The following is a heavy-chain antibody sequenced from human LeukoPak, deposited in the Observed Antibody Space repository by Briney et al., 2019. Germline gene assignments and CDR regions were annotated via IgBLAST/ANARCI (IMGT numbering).Heavy chain of an antibody. D-gene: IGHD1-1*01. CDR3: ARYDWNTNDAFDI. V-gene: IGHV1-8*03. CDR2: MNPNSGNT. CDR1: GGTFSSYA. Sequence: ASVKVSCKASGGTFSSYAISWVRQATGQGLEWMGWMNPNSGNTGYAQKFQGRVTITRNTSISTAYMELSSLRSEDTAVYYCARYDWNTNDAFDIWGQGTMVTVSS. J-gene: IGHJ3*02.